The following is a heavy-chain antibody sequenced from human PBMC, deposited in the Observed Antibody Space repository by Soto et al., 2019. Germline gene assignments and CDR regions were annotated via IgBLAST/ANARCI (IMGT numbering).Heavy chain of an antibody. CDR3: ARDLPRETGIAVGWGTLDP. J-gene: IGHJ5*02. Sequence: GASVKVSCKASGGTFSSYAISWVRQAPGQGLEWMGGIIPIFGTANYAQKFQGRVTITADESTSTAYMELSSLRSEDTAVYYCARDLPRETGIAVGWGTLDPWGQGTLVTAPQ. V-gene: IGHV1-69*13. CDR1: GGTFSSYA. CDR2: IIPIFGTA. D-gene: IGHD6-19*01.